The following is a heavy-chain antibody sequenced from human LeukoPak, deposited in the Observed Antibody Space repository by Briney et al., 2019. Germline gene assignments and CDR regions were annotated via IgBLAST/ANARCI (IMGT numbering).Heavy chain of an antibody. Sequence: SGGSLRLSCAVSGFTSSSYWMSWVRQAPGKGLEWVANIKQDGSEKYYVDSVKGRFTISRDNAKNSLYLQKNSLRAEDTAVYYCARAPYCIGGSCRFDYWGQGTLVTVSS. V-gene: IGHV3-7*03. D-gene: IGHD2-15*01. CDR1: GFTSSSYW. J-gene: IGHJ4*02. CDR3: ARAPYCIGGSCRFDY. CDR2: IKQDGSEK.